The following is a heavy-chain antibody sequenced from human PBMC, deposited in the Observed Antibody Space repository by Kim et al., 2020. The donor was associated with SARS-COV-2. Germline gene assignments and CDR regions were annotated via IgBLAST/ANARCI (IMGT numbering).Heavy chain of an antibody. CDR1: GFTFDDYA. CDR2: ISWNSGSI. D-gene: IGHD3-10*01. CDR3: AKGVGYYYGSGSYVRSYYYYGMDV. V-gene: IGHV3-9*01. J-gene: IGHJ6*02. Sequence: GGSLRLSCAASGFTFDDYAMHWVRQAPGKGLEWVSGISWNSGSIGYADSVKGRFNISRDNAKNSLYLQMNSLRAEDTALYYCAKGVGYYYGSGSYVRSYYYYGMDVWGQGTTVTVSS.